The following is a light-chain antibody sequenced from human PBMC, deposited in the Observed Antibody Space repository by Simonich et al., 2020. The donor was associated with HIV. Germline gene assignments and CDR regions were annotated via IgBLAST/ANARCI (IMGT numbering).Light chain of an antibody. CDR1: SSDVGGYNL. CDR3: CSYAGSSTWL. Sequence: QSALTQPASVSGSPGQSITISCIGTSSDVGGYNLVSWYQQHPGKAPKLMIYDVSNRPSGVSNRFSGSKSGNTASLTISGLQAEDEADYYCCSYAGSSTWLFGGGTKLTVL. J-gene: IGLJ3*02. CDR2: DVS. V-gene: IGLV2-23*02.